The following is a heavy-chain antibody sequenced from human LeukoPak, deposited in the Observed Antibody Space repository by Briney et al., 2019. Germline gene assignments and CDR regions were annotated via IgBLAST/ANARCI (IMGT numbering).Heavy chain of an antibody. J-gene: IGHJ4*02. CDR1: GFTFSRYG. CDR3: ARGFSYYGSGSAFDI. V-gene: IGHV3-53*01. Sequence: QSGGSLRLSCEASGFTFSRYGMSWVRQAPGKGLEWVSVIYSGGSTYYADSVKGRFTISRDNSKNTLYLQMNSLRAEDTAVYYCARGFSYYGSGSAFDIWGQGTLVTVSS. CDR2: IYSGGST. D-gene: IGHD3-10*01.